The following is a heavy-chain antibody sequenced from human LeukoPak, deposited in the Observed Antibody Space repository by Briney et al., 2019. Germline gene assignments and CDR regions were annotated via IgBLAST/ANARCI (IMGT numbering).Heavy chain of an antibody. CDR3: AKDRITMVRGVIRGDY. V-gene: IGHV3-23*01. J-gene: IGHJ4*02. Sequence: GGSLRLPCAASGFTFSSYAMSWVRQAPGKGLEWVSAISGSGGSTYYADSVKGRFTISRDNSKNTLYLQMDSLRAEDTAVYYCAKDRITMVRGVIRGDYWGQGTLVTVSS. CDR2: ISGSGGST. D-gene: IGHD3-10*01. CDR1: GFTFSSYA.